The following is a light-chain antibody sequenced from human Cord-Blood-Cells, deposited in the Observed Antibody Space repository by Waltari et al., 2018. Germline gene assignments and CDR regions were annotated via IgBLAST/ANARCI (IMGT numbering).Light chain of an antibody. CDR1: SSNIGSNY. Sequence: QSVLTQPPSASGTPGQRVTISCSGSSSNIGSNYVYWYQQLPATAPTLLIYRNTRRPSGVPDRFSASKSGTSASLAISGLRSEDEADYYCAAWDDSLSGWVFGGGTKLTVL. CDR3: AAWDDSLSGWV. V-gene: IGLV1-47*01. CDR2: RNT. J-gene: IGLJ3*02.